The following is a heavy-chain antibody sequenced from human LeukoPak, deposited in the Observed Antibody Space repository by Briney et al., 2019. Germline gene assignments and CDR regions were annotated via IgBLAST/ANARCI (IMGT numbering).Heavy chain of an antibody. CDR1: GGSLSSFY. J-gene: IGHJ4*02. V-gene: IGHV4-59*08. CDR2: IYYSGST. D-gene: IGHD3-10*01. Sequence: SETLSLTCTVSGGSLSSFYWSWIRQPPGKGLEWIGYIYYSGSTKYNPSLKSRVTISVETTKKQVTLKLSSVFAADTAVYYWAACVPVSGCYWGQGTLVTVSS. CDR3: AACVPVSGCY.